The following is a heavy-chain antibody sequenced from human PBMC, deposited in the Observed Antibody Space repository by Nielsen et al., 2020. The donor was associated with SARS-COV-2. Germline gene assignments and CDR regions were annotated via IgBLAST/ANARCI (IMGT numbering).Heavy chain of an antibody. CDR2: INTDTGDP. D-gene: IGHD1-1*01. CDR3: ARDGTATTLGTFDH. J-gene: IGHJ4*02. V-gene: IGHV7-4-1*02. Sequence: ASVKVSCKASGYSFTNFGMNWVRQAPGQGLEWMGWINTDTGDPTYAQGFTGRFVFSLDTSVSTSYLEIKNLKTEDTAVYFCARDGTATTLGTFDHWGQGSLVTVSS. CDR1: GYSFTNFG.